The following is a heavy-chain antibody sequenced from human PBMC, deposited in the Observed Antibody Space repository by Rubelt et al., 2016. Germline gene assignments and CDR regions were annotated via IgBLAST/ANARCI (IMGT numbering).Heavy chain of an antibody. D-gene: IGHD2/OR15-2a*01. V-gene: IGHV4-34*01. CDR1: GGSFSGYY. CDR2: INHSGST. CDR3: ARENLSSSVNRLPLLVDY. Sequence: QVQLQQWGAGLLKPSETLSLTCAVYGGSFSGYYWSWIRQPPGKGLEWIGEINHSGSTNYNPSLKSRVTISVDTSKNQLSLRLSSVTAADTASYYCARENLSSSVNRLPLLVDYWGQGTLVTVSS. J-gene: IGHJ4*02.